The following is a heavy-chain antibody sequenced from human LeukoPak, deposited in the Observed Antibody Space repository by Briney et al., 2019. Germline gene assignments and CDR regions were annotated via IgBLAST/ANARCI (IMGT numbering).Heavy chain of an antibody. CDR1: GFTFSSYA. D-gene: IGHD3-10*01. CDR3: AKSYGSGSQWGYFDY. CDR2: ISGSGGST. J-gene: IGHJ4*02. V-gene: IGHV3-23*01. Sequence: PGGSLRLSCAASGFTFSSYAMSWVRQAPGKGLEWVSAISGSGGSTYYADSVKGRFTISRDNSKNTLYLQMNSLRAEDTAVYYCAKSYGSGSQWGYFDYWGQGTLVTVSS.